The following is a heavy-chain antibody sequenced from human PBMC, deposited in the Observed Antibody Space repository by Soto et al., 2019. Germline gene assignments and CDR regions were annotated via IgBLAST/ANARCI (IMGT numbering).Heavy chain of an antibody. CDR3: ARGGDYGSGSYSSTTIDY. CDR2: VYFSGNT. CDR1: GGSISSYY. Sequence: SETLSLTCTVSGGSISSYYWSWIRQPPGKGLEWIGYVYFSGNTNSNPSLKSRLTISVDTSKNQFSLNLSSVTAADTAVYYCARGGDYGSGSYSSTTIDYWGQGTLVTVSS. D-gene: IGHD3-10*01. V-gene: IGHV4-59*01. J-gene: IGHJ4*02.